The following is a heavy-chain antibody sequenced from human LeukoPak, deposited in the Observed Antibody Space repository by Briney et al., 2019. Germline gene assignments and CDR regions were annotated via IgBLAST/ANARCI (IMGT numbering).Heavy chain of an antibody. D-gene: IGHD4-11*01. Sequence: GGSLRLSCTTSGFTFTNAWMSWVRQAPGKGLEWVGGIKSKTDGGTTDYAAPVKGRFTISRDDSTNTLFLQMNSLKTEDTAVYYCTTKKGIQTAVTTRGGGYWGQGTLVTVSS. V-gene: IGHV3-15*01. CDR1: GFTFTNAW. CDR3: TTKKGIQTAVTTRGGGY. CDR2: IKSKTDGGTT. J-gene: IGHJ4*02.